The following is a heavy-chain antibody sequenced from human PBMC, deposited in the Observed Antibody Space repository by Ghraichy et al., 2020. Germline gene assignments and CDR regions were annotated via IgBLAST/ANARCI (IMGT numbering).Heavy chain of an antibody. D-gene: IGHD4-17*01. CDR2: ISGSGGRA. CDR3: LKSGEDFGDSMHDF. CDR1: GFTFSNYA. Sequence: GGSLRLSCAASGFTFSNYAMSWVRQAPGKGLEWVSGISGSGGRAFYADSVKGRFTISRDKSKNTLYLQMNSLRAEDTAVYYCLKSGEDFGDSMHDFWGQGTLVTVSS. V-gene: IGHV3-23*01. J-gene: IGHJ4*02.